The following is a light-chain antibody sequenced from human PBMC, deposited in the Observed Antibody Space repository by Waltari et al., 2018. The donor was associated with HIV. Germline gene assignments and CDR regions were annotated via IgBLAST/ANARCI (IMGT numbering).Light chain of an antibody. V-gene: IGLV1-44*01. CDR1: SSNIGSTI. CDR3: AAWDDSLNGM. Sequence: QSVLTQPPSVSGTPGQTVTISRSGSSSNIGSTIVNWYQQLPGAAPKLLIYPNDQRPSGVPDRFSGSKSGTSASLAISGLQSADEADYYCAAWDDSLNGMFGGGTKLTVL. J-gene: IGLJ3*02. CDR2: PND.